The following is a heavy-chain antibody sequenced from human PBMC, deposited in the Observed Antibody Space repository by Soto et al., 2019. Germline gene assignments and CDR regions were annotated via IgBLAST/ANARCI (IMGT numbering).Heavy chain of an antibody. CDR3: ATQRGGGGY. Sequence: EVQLVESGGGLIQPGGSLRLSCAVSGFTVSNNYMSWVRQAPGKGLEGVSVIYSGGYTAYGDSVKGRFTISRDNSKNTLYPQMNARRPEHRAVFCWATQRGGGGYWGQGTLVTVSS. J-gene: IGHJ4*02. V-gene: IGHV3-53*01. D-gene: IGHD6-25*01. CDR2: IYSGGYT. CDR1: GFTVSNNY.